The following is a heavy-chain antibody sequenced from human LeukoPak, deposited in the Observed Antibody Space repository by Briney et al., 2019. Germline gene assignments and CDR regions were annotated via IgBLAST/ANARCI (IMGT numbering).Heavy chain of an antibody. D-gene: IGHD6-13*01. CDR2: ISSGGTTI. J-gene: IGHJ5*02. Sequence: GGSLRLSCAASRFTFSSYSMNWVRQAPGKGLEWVSYISSGGTTIFYADSVKGRFTISRDNAKNTLYLQMNSLRAEDTAVYYCAKGDGYSSSWRFDPWGQGTLVTVSS. V-gene: IGHV3-48*01. CDR1: RFTFSSYS. CDR3: AKGDGYSSSWRFDP.